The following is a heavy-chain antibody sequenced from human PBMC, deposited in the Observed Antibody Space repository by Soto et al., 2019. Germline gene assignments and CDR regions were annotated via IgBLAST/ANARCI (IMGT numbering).Heavy chain of an antibody. D-gene: IGHD2-8*01. J-gene: IGHJ4*02. CDR2: ISYDGSNK. V-gene: IGHV3-30*03. CDR1: GFTFSSYG. CDR3: GRCNGDDCHSPFDY. Sequence: PGGSLRLSCAASGFTFSSYGMHWVRQAPGKGLEWVAVISYDGSNKYYADSVKGRFTISRDNSKNTLYLQMNSLRVEDTAMYYCGRCNGDDCHSPFDYWGQGTLVTVS.